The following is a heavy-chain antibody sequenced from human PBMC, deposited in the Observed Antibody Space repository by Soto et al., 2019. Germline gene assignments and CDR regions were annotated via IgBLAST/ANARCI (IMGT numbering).Heavy chain of an antibody. CDR3: AADRKIVGTIGAFDF. V-gene: IGHV1-24*01. CDR2: SAPEEGEP. Sequence: GASVTVSCAGPKNSLTDFSIEWLRQAPGKGLEWMGRSAPEEGEPIYPQKFQGRVSMTEDPSTDTAYMELTSLRFEDTAVYFCAADRKIVGTIGAFDFWGQGTQVTVSS. J-gene: IGHJ4*02. D-gene: IGHD1-26*01. CDR1: KNSLTDFS.